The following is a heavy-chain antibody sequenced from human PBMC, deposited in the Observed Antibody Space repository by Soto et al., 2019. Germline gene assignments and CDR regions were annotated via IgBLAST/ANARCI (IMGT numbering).Heavy chain of an antibody. CDR2: ISASTGNT. Sequence: QVQLVQSGAEVKKPGASVKVSCKASGYTFTSYGISWVRQAPGQGHEWMGWISASTGNTNYAQTLQGGVTMTTYTATSTAYMELRSLRSDDTAVYYCARSGCSGGSCYSYYCDYWGQGTLVTVSS. J-gene: IGHJ4*02. CDR3: ARSGCSGGSCYSYYCDY. V-gene: IGHV1-18*01. D-gene: IGHD2-15*01. CDR1: GYTFTSYG.